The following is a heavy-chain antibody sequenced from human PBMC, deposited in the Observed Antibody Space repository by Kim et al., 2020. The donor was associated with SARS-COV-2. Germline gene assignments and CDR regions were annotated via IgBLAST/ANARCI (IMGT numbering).Heavy chain of an antibody. CDR1: GFTFSSYA. D-gene: IGHD2-15*01. Sequence: GGSLRLSCAASGFTFSSYAMHWVRQAPGKGLEWVAVISYDGSNKYYADSVKGRFTISRDNSKNTLYLQMNSLRAEDTAVYYCARDQDEDYYYYYGMDVWG. CDR2: ISYDGSNK. J-gene: IGHJ6*01. V-gene: IGHV3-30*04. CDR3: ARDQDEDYYYYYGMDV.